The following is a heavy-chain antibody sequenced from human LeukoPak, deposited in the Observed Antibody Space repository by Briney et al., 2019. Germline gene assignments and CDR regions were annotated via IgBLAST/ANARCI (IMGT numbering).Heavy chain of an antibody. Sequence: ASVKVSCKASGGTFSSYAISWVRQAPGQGLEWMGGIIPIFGTANYAQKFQGRVTITTDESTSTAYTELSSLRSEDTAVYYCARDQEYYYDSSGYYSTKYYFDYWGQGTLVTVSS. CDR2: IIPIFGTA. CDR3: ARDQEYYYDSSGYYSTKYYFDY. CDR1: GGTFSSYA. D-gene: IGHD3-22*01. J-gene: IGHJ4*02. V-gene: IGHV1-69*05.